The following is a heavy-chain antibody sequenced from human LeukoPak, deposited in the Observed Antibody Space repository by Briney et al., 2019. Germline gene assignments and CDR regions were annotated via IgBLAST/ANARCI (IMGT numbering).Heavy chain of an antibody. CDR3: AGGVEYSSSWYSNYFYYYMDV. D-gene: IGHD6-13*01. Sequence: PGGSLRLSCAASGFTFSSYWMHWVRQAPGKGLVWVSRINSDGSTTSYADSVKGRFTISRDNAKNTLYLQMNSLRAEDTAVYYCAGGVEYSSSWYSNYFYYYMDVWGKGTTVTVSS. J-gene: IGHJ6*03. V-gene: IGHV3-74*01. CDR2: INSDGSTT. CDR1: GFTFSSYW.